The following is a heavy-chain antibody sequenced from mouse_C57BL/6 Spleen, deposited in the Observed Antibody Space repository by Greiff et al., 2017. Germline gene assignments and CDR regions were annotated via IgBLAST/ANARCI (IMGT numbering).Heavy chain of an antibody. CDR3: ARHSTTQAMDY. CDR2: ISSGGSYT. J-gene: IGHJ4*01. V-gene: IGHV5-6*01. D-gene: IGHD2-1*01. Sequence: EVKLVESGGDLVKPGGSLKLSCAASGFTFSSYGMSWVRQTPDKRLEWVATISSGGSYTYYTDSVKGRFTISRDNAKNTLYLQMSSLKSEETAMYYCARHSTTQAMDYWGQGTSVTVSS. CDR1: GFTFSSYG.